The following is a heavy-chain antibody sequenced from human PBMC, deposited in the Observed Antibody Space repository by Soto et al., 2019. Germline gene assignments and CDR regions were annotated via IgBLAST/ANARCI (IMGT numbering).Heavy chain of an antibody. CDR3: ARGGHVVVVTAAFDY. D-gene: IGHD2-21*02. CDR1: GNTFTNYY. J-gene: IGHJ4*02. V-gene: IGHV1-46*01. Sequence: ASVKVSCKASGNTFTNYYIHWVRQAPGQGLEWMGAINPSGGHTTYSQNFLGRVTMTRDTSTSTLYMELTSLTSDDTAVYYCARGGHVVVVTAAFDYWGQGTLVTVS. CDR2: INPSGGHT.